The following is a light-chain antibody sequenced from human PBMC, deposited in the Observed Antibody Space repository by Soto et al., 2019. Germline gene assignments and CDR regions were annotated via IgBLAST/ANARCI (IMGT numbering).Light chain of an antibody. CDR1: QSFLYSSNNKIY. J-gene: IGKJ4*01. CDR3: QQYYSTPPT. CDR2: WAS. Sequence: DIVMTQSPDSLAVSLGERATINCKSSQSFLYSSNNKIYLAWYQQKPGQPPKLLIFWASTRESGVPDRFSGSGSGTDFTLTISSLQAEDVAVYYCQQYYSTPPTFAGGTKVAIK. V-gene: IGKV4-1*01.